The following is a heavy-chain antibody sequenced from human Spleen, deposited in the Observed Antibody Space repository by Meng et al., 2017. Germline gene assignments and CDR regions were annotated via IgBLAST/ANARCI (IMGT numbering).Heavy chain of an antibody. CDR2: INWNGGST. J-gene: IGHJ5*02. V-gene: IGHV3-20*04. D-gene: IGHD3-22*01. CDR3: AREAGFHDRSNYYEWFDP. CDR1: GFTFDDYG. Sequence: GGSLRLSCAASGFTFDDYGMSWVRQAPGKGLEWVSGINWNGGSTGYADSVKGRFTISRDNAKNSLYLQMNSLRSDDTAVYYCAREAGFHDRSNYYEWFDPWGQGTVVTVSS.